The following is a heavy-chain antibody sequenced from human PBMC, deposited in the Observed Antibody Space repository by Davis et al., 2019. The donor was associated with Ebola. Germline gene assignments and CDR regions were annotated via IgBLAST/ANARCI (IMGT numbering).Heavy chain of an antibody. V-gene: IGHV3-21*01. J-gene: IGHJ3*02. CDR2: ISSSSSYI. CDR1: GFIFSSYV. Sequence: GESLKISCAASGFIFSSYVMNWVRQAPGKGLEWVSSISSSSSYIYYADSVRGRFTISRDNAKNTLYLQMSSLSAEDTAVYYCATAGNYRFDIWGQGTMVTVSS. CDR3: ATAGNYRFDI. D-gene: IGHD1-7*01.